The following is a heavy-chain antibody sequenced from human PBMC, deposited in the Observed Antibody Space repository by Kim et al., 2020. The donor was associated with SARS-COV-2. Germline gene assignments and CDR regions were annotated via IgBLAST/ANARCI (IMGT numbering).Heavy chain of an antibody. D-gene: IGHD3-10*01. V-gene: IGHV3-23*01. Sequence: TYYAGPIKGRFTISRDNSKNTLYLQMNSLSADDTAVYYCAKHYGSGGYDVWGQGTTVTVSS. CDR3: AKHYGSGGYDV. CDR2: T. J-gene: IGHJ6*02.